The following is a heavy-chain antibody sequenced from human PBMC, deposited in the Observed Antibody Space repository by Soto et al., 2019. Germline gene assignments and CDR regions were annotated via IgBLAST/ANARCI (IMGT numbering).Heavy chain of an antibody. CDR1: GFTFSSYA. J-gene: IGHJ5*02. CDR2: ISGSGGST. D-gene: IGHD6-19*01. Sequence: LGGSLRLSCAASGFTFSSYAMSWVRQAPGKGLEWVSAISGSGGSTYYANSVKGRFTISRDNSKNTLYLQMNSLRAEDTAVYYCAKDHLMYSRGWSTPKENKNWFDPWGQGSLVTVSS. CDR3: AKDHLMYSRGWSTPKENKNWFDP. V-gene: IGHV3-23*01.